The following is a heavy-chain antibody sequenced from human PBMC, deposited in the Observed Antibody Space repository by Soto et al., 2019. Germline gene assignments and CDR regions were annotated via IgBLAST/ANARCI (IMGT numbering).Heavy chain of an antibody. CDR2: ITGSGGRA. CDR3: AVHLGQNYYTMDV. V-gene: IGHV3-23*01. CDR1: GFTFSNFV. Sequence: EVQLLESGGGWVQPWGSLRLSCAASGFTFSNFVMSWVRHIPGKGLHWVSRITGSGGRAYYADSVKGRFTISRDNSRNTLYLKMSRLGAEDTAMYHCAVHLGQNYYTMDVWGQGTTVTVSS. J-gene: IGHJ6*02.